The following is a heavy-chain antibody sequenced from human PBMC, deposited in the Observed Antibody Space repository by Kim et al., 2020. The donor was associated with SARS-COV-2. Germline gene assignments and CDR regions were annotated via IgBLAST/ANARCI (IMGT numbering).Heavy chain of an antibody. CDR1: GFRLNEYY. D-gene: IGHD1-26*01. V-gene: IGHV3-72*01. CDR3: ARGNPGGGYLL. J-gene: IGHJ4*02. CDR2: SRNKANSYIT. Sequence: GGSLRLSCAASGFRLNEYYMDWVRQAPGKGLEWVGSSRNKANSYITEFAASVKGRFTISRHESENSLYLQMDRLKTEDTAVYYCARGNPGGGYLLWGQGT.